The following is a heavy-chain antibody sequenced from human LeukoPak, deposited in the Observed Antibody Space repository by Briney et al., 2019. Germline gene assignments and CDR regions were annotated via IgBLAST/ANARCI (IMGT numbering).Heavy chain of an antibody. CDR3: ATINFRPY. CDR2: ISGSGRNT. Sequence: PGGTLRLSCAASGFTFSSYAMNWVRQAPGKGLEWVSAISGSGRNTYYADFVKGRFTISRDNSKNSLFLQMNSLRAEDTAIYYCATINFRPYWGQGTLVTVSS. CDR1: GFTFSSYA. J-gene: IGHJ4*02. V-gene: IGHV3-23*01. D-gene: IGHD1-1*01.